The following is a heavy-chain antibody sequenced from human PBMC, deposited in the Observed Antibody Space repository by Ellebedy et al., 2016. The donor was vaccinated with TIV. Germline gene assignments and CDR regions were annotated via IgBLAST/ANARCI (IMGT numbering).Heavy chain of an antibody. CDR2: ISGDGGST. Sequence: GESLKISCAASGFSFDDYVMHWVRQGPGKGLEWVSLISGDGGSTYYAASVKGRFTISRDNSKNSLYMQMNSLRIEDTALYYCAKDVRYFTSREYYYYYGMDVWGQGTTVTVSS. CDR3: AKDVRYFTSREYYYYYGMDV. J-gene: IGHJ6*02. D-gene: IGHD2-2*01. V-gene: IGHV3-43*02. CDR1: GFSFDDYV.